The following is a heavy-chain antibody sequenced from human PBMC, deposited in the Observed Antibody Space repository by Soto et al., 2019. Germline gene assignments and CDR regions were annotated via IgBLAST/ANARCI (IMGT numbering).Heavy chain of an antibody. V-gene: IGHV3-23*01. CDR3: AKDLIESGYDSGSWDY. Sequence: GGSLRLSCAASGFTFSSYAMSWVRQAPGKGLEWVSAISGSGGSTYYADSVKGRFTISRDNSKNTLYLQMNSLRAEDTAVYYCAKDLIESGYDSGSWDYWGQGTLVTVSS. J-gene: IGHJ4*02. CDR2: ISGSGGST. D-gene: IGHD5-12*01. CDR1: GFTFSSYA.